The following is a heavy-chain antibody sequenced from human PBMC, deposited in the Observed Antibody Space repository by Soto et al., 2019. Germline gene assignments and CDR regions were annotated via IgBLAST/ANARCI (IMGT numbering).Heavy chain of an antibody. D-gene: IGHD2-8*01. CDR1: GFTFSSYS. J-gene: IGHJ4*02. CDR2: ISASGNTI. V-gene: IGHV3-48*01. CDR3: AVLMSVGS. Sequence: EVQLLESGGCLVQPGGSLRLSCAASGFTFSSYSMNWVRQAPGKGLEWISYISASGNTIYYADSVKGRFTISRDNAENSLYLQMNSLRAEDTAVYYCAVLMSVGSWGQGTLVTVSS.